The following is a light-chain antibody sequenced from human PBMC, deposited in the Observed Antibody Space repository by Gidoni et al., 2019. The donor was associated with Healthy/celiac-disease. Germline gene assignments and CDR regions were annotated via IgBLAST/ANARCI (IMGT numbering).Light chain of an antibody. CDR3: QQYGISPPWT. Sequence: EIVLTPSPGTLSLSPGERATLSCRASQSVSSSYLAWYQQKPGQAPRLLIYGASSRATGIPDRFSGSGSGTDFTLTISRLEPEDFAVYYCQQYGISPPWTFGQGTKVEIK. CDR1: QSVSSSY. V-gene: IGKV3-20*01. J-gene: IGKJ1*01. CDR2: GAS.